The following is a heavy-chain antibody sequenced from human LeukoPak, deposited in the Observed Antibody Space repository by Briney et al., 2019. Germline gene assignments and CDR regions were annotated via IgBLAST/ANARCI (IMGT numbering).Heavy chain of an antibody. V-gene: IGHV4-59*12. CDR2: IYYSGST. D-gene: IGHD6-19*01. Sequence: PSETLSLTCTVSGGSISSYYWSWIRQPPGKGLEWIGYIYYSGSTNYNPSLKGRVTISGDTSKNQFPLKLSSVTAADTAVYYCARESSSGWYSFDYWGQGTLVTVSS. CDR3: ARESSSGWYSFDY. J-gene: IGHJ4*02. CDR1: GGSISSYY.